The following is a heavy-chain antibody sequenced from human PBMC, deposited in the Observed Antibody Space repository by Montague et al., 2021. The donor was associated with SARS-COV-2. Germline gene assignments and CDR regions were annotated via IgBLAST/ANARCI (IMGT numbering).Heavy chain of an antibody. D-gene: IGHD3-10*01. CDR1: GGSISSYY. CDR2: IYYSEGT. J-gene: IGHJ3*02. CDR3: GRRGQGTMVREVIISAFDI. V-gene: IGHV4-59*08. Sequence: SETLSLTCTVSGGSISSYYCSWIRQPPGQGLEWIGYIYYSEGTDYNPSLKSRVTISVYTSKNQFSLKLSSVTAAATAVSYCGRRGQGTMVREVIISAFDIWGQGTMVTVSS.